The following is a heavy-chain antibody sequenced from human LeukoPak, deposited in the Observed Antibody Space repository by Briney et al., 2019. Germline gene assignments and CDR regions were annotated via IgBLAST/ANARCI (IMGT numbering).Heavy chain of an antibody. Sequence: PSETLSLTCAVSGGSISSSNWWSWVRQPPGKGLEWIGEIYHTENTNYNPSLKSRVTISVDKSKTQFSLKLSSVTAADTAVYYCARDLPGYPGGYWGQGTLVTVSS. D-gene: IGHD1-1*01. J-gene: IGHJ4*02. CDR1: GGSISSSNW. V-gene: IGHV4-4*02. CDR3: ARDLPGYPGGY. CDR2: IYHTENT.